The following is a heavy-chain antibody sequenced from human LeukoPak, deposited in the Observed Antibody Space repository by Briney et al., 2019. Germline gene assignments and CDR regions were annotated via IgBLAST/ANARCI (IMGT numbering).Heavy chain of an antibody. V-gene: IGHV4-38-2*02. CDR1: GYSISSGYY. Sequence: SETLSLTCTVSGYSISSGYYWGWIRQPPGKGLEWIGSIYHSGSTYYNPSLKSRVTISVDTSKNQFSLKLSSVTAADTAVYYCARDPVMVAVYYYYGMDVWGQGTTVTVSS. J-gene: IGHJ6*02. CDR2: IYHSGST. D-gene: IGHD2-15*01. CDR3: ARDPVMVAVYYYYGMDV.